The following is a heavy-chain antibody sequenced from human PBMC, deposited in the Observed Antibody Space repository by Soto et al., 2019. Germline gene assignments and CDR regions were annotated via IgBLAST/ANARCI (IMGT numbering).Heavy chain of an antibody. CDR2: INPSGGST. CDR1: GYTFTSYY. J-gene: IGHJ6*02. Sequence: ASVKVSCKASGYTFTSYYMHWVRQAPGQGLEWMGIINPSGGSTSYAQKFQGRVTMTRDTSTSTVYMELSSLRSEDTAVYYCARDEASKYSSSVYYYYGMDVWGQGTTVTVSS. V-gene: IGHV1-46*01. D-gene: IGHD6-6*01. CDR3: ARDEASKYSSSVYYYYGMDV.